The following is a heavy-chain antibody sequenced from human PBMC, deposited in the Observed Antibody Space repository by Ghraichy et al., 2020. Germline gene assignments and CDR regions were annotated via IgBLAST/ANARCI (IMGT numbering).Heavy chain of an antibody. Sequence: SQTLSLTCTVSGGSIRSYYWSWIRQPPGKGLEWIGYIHYRGSTNYNPSLKSRVTISVDTSKNQFSLKLSSVTAADTAVYYCARGGGSGSWGRTFDIWGQGTMVTVSS. CDR3: ARGGGSGSWGRTFDI. J-gene: IGHJ3*02. CDR2: IHYRGST. CDR1: GGSIRSYY. V-gene: IGHV4-59*01. D-gene: IGHD3-10*01.